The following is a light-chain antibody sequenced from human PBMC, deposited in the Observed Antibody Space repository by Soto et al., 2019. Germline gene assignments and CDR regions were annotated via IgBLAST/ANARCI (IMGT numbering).Light chain of an antibody. CDR1: SSNIGRNT. CDR2: SNN. Sequence: QSVLTQPPSASGTPGQRVTISCSGSSSNIGRNTVNWYQQLPGTAPQLLIYSNNQRPSGVPDRFSGSKSGTSASLAISGLQSEDEADYYCAAWDDSLNGPVFGTGTKLTVL. V-gene: IGLV1-44*01. CDR3: AAWDDSLNGPV. J-gene: IGLJ1*01.